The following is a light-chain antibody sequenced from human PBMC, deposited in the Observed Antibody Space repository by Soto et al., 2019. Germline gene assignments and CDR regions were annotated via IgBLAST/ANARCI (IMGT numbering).Light chain of an antibody. CDR2: DAS. V-gene: IGKV3-11*01. J-gene: IGKJ5*01. CDR3: QQRNMWPPIT. CDR1: QSVRTY. Sequence: EIVLTQSPVTLSLSRGERATLSFRASQSVRTYLAWYQVKPGQAPRLLIYDASSRASGVPARFSGSGSGTDFTLTISSLEPEDFAVYYCQQRNMWPPITFGQGTRLENK.